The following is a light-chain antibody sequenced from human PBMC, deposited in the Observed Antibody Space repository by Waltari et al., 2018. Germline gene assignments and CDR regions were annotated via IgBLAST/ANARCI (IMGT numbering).Light chain of an antibody. J-gene: IGKJ4*01. V-gene: IGKV3-11*01. CDR1: QSISTY. CDR2: DAS. Sequence: DIVLTQSPATLSLSPGERATLSCRASQSISTYLAWYQHKPGQSPRLVMYDASNRATGTPARFTGSGSGTDFTLTISSLEPEDFAVYYCQQRSNWPLTFGGGTKVEIK. CDR3: QQRSNWPLT.